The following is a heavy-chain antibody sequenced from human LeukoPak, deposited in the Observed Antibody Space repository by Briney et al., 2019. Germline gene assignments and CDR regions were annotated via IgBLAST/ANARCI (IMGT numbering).Heavy chain of an antibody. J-gene: IGHJ4*02. CDR2: ISGDGVYT. CDR3: AKNALAGQAYYDH. V-gene: IGHV3-23*01. CDR1: GFPFSTDA. Sequence: GGSLRLSCAASGFPFSTDAMTWVRQAPGKGLEGVSAISGDGVYTYYTDSVKGRFTASRDNSKNTLYLQMNSLRAEDTAVYFGAKNALAGQAYYDHWGQGTPVTVS. D-gene: IGHD3-3*02.